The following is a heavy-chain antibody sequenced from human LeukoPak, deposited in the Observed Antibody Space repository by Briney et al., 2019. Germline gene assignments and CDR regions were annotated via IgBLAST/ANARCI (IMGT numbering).Heavy chain of an antibody. CDR1: AYTFTSHG. J-gene: IGHJ4*02. V-gene: IGHV1-18*01. CDR3: ATDTSYSWYDTFGEY. Sequence: ASVNVSCKASAYTFTSHGISWVRQAPGQGLEWMGWISPSNGNTDYAQKFQGRVTMTTDISTTTAYLELRSLRSDDTAVYYCATDTSYSWYDTFGEYWGQGTLVTVSS. D-gene: IGHD5-12*01. CDR2: ISPSNGNT.